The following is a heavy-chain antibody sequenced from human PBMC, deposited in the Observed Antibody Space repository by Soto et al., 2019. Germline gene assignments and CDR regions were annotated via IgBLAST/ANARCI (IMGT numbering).Heavy chain of an antibody. CDR2: FDPEDGET. J-gene: IGHJ4*02. V-gene: IGHV1-24*01. CDR3: ATVPLGAARASYFDY. D-gene: IGHD6-6*01. CDR1: GYTLTELS. Sequence: QVPLVQSGAEVKKPGASVKVSCKVSGYTLTELSMHWVRQAPGKGLEWMGGFDPEDGETIYAQKFQGRVTMTEDTSTDTAYMELSSLRSEDTAVYYCATVPLGAARASYFDYWVQGTLVTVSS.